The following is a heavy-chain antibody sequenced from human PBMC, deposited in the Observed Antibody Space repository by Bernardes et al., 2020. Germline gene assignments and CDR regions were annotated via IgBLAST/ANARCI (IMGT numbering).Heavy chain of an antibody. Sequence: GGSLRLSCAASGFTFSSYAMSWVRQAPGKGLEWVSAISGSGGKTYYADSVKGRFTIYRDNSKNTLYLQMHSLRAEDTAVYYCAKGQKWELPLDYWGQGTLVTVSS. CDR1: GFTFSSYA. J-gene: IGHJ4*02. D-gene: IGHD1-26*01. V-gene: IGHV3-23*01. CDR3: AKGQKWELPLDY. CDR2: ISGSGGKT.